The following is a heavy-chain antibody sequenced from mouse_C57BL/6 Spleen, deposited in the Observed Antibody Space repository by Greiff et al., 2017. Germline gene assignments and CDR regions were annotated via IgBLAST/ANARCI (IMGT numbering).Heavy chain of an antibody. J-gene: IGHJ4*01. D-gene: IGHD1-1*01. CDR2: ISSGGSYT. CDR3: ARLNTTVYAMDY. CDR1: GFTFSSYG. V-gene: IGHV5-6*01. Sequence: EVKVVESGGDLVKPGGSLKLSCAASGFTFSSYGMSWVRQTPDKRLEWVATISSGGSYTYYPDSVKGRFTISRDNAKNTLYLQMSSLKSEDTAMYYCARLNTTVYAMDYWGQGTSVTVSS.